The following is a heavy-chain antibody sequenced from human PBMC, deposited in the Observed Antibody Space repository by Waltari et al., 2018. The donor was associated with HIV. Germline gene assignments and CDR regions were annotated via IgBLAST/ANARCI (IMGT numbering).Heavy chain of an antibody. CDR2: IDYSGST. CDR1: GGSISSYY. D-gene: IGHD4-17*01. V-gene: IGHV4-59*01. Sequence: QVQLQESGPGLVKPSETLSLTCTVSGGSISSYYWSWIRQPPGKGLEWIGYIDYSGSTNYNPALKSRVTISVDTSKNQFSLKLSSVTAADTAVYYCARVDYGPNPYGMDVWGQGTTVTVSS. CDR3: ARVDYGPNPYGMDV. J-gene: IGHJ6*02.